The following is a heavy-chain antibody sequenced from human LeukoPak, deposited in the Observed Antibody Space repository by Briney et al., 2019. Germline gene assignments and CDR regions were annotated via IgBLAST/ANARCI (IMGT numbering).Heavy chain of an antibody. D-gene: IGHD3-3*01. CDR2: IYPGDSDT. V-gene: IGHV5-51*01. J-gene: IGHJ6*02. CDR1: GSRFTSYW. Sequence: GASLKISFKGSGSRFTSYWIGWVRQMPGKGLEWMGIIYPGDSDTRYSPSFQGQVTISADKSISTAYLQWSSLKASDTAMYYCARLPPDRYDYGSMDVWGQGTTVTVSS. CDR3: ARLPPDRYDYGSMDV.